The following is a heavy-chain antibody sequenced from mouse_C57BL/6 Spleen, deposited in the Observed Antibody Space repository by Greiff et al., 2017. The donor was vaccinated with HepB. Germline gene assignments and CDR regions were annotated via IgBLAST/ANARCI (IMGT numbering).Heavy chain of an antibody. CDR2: IDPSDSYT. CDR1: GYTFTSYW. CDR3: AGGLRRHWYFDV. D-gene: IGHD2-2*01. V-gene: IGHV1-69*01. J-gene: IGHJ1*03. Sequence: QVQLQQPGAELVMPGASVKLSCKASGYTFTSYWMHWVKQRPGQGLEWIGEIDPSDSYTNYNQKFMGKSTLTVDKSSSTAYMQLSSLTSEDSAVYYCAGGLRRHWYFDVWGTGTTVTVSS.